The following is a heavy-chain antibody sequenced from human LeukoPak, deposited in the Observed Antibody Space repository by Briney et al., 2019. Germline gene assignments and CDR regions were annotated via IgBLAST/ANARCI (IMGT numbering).Heavy chain of an antibody. J-gene: IGHJ6*03. CDR3: ARGGVVVAATNPYYYYYMGV. CDR1: GGSISSYY. Sequence: SETLSLTCTVSGGSISSYYWSWIRQPPGKGLEWIGYIYYSGSTNYNPSLKSRVTISVDTSKNQFSLKLSSVTAADTAVYYCARGGVVVAATNPYYYYYMGVWGKGTTVTVSS. D-gene: IGHD2-15*01. V-gene: IGHV4-59*01. CDR2: IYYSGST.